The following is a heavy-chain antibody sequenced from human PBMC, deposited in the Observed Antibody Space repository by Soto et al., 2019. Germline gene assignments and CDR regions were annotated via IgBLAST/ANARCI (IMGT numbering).Heavy chain of an antibody. CDR3: ARITMVRGVEENWFDP. CDR1: GFTFSSYA. V-gene: IGHV3-30-3*01. CDR2: ISYDGSNK. Sequence: GGSLRLSCAASGFTFSSYAMDWVRQAPGKGLEWVAVISYDGSNKYYADSVKGRFTISRDNSKNTLYLQMNSLRAEDTAVYYCARITMVRGVEENWFDPWGQGTLVTVSS. D-gene: IGHD3-10*01. J-gene: IGHJ5*02.